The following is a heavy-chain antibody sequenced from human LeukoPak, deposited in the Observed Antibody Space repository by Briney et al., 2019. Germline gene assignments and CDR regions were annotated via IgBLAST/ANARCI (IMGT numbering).Heavy chain of an antibody. D-gene: IGHD6-19*01. Sequence: ASVKVSCTASGYTFTSYDINWVRQATGQGLEWMGWMNPNSGDTGYAQKFQGRVTMTRNTSISTAYMELSSLRSEDTAVYYCASISEGQWLKFDPWGQGTLVTVSS. CDR2: MNPNSGDT. J-gene: IGHJ5*02. CDR1: GYTFTSYD. CDR3: ASISEGQWLKFDP. V-gene: IGHV1-8*01.